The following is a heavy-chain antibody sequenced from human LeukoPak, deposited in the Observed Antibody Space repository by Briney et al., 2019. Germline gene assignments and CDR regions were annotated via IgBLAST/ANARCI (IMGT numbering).Heavy chain of an antibody. D-gene: IGHD2-15*01. CDR2: IYYSGST. CDR3: ARDEGYCSGGSCFNGWFDP. Sequence: SQTLSLACTVSGGSISSGGYYWSWIRQHPGKGLEWIGYIYYSGSTYYNPSLKSRVTISVDTSKNQLSLKLSSVTAADTAVYYCARDEGYCSGGSCFNGWFDPWGQGTVVTVSS. J-gene: IGHJ5*02. V-gene: IGHV4-31*03. CDR1: GGSISSGGYY.